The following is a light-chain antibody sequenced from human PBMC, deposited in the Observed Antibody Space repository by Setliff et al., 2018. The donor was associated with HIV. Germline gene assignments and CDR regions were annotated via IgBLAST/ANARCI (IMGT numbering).Light chain of an antibody. CDR1: QSVVSSS. J-gene: IGKJ1*01. CDR2: GAS. Sequence: EIVLTQSPDTLSLSPGERATLSCRASQSVVSSSLAWYQQKPGQAPRLLIYGASSRATGISDRFSGSGSGTDFTLTISRLEPEDFAVYYCKQYGGSRTFGQGTKV. CDR3: KQYGGSRT. V-gene: IGKV3-20*01.